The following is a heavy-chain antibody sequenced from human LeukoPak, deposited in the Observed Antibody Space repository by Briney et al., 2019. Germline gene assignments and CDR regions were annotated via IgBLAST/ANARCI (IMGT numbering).Heavy chain of an antibody. CDR2: ISGNNGNT. V-gene: IGHV1-18*01. D-gene: IGHD3-22*01. Sequence: RGSVKLSCETSGYTFGSYAITWVRQAPGQGLEWMGWISGNNGNTDYAQKLQGRVTMTTDTSTSTAYMEMRSLRSDDTAVYYCARVPWDTSGFYPNRYFDSWGQGTLVTVSS. J-gene: IGHJ4*02. CDR3: ARVPWDTSGFYPNRYFDS. CDR1: GYTFGSYA.